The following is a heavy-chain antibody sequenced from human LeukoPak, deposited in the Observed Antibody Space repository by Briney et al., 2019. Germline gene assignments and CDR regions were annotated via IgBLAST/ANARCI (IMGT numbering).Heavy chain of an antibody. Sequence: GASVKVSCKASGGTFSSYAISWVRQAPGQGLEWMGGIIPIFGTANYAQKFQGRVTITTDESTSTAYMELSSLRAEDTAVYYCAKSTIFGVVIIEGEDYWGQGTLVTVSS. V-gene: IGHV1-69*05. J-gene: IGHJ4*02. D-gene: IGHD3-3*01. CDR3: AKSTIFGVVIIEGEDY. CDR1: GGTFSSYA. CDR2: IIPIFGTA.